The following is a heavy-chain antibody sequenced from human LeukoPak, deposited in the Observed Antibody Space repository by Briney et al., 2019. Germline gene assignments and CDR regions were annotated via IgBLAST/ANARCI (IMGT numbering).Heavy chain of an antibody. CDR1: GYSFTTYW. V-gene: IGHV5-51*01. J-gene: IGHJ4*02. D-gene: IGHD3-22*01. Sequence: GESLKISWKGSGYSFTTYWIGWVRQMPGRGLEWMGIIYPGYSDPRYSTSFQGQVTISPNKSISTAYLQWSSLKASDTAMYYCARQFRDSSGYYSYYFDYWGQGTLVTVSS. CDR3: ARQFRDSSGYYSYYFDY. CDR2: IYPGYSDP.